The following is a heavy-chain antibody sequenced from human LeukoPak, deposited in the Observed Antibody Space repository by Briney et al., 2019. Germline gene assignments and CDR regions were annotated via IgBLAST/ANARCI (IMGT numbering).Heavy chain of an antibody. CDR1: GYSISSGYY. CDR2: IYHSGRT. CDR3: ARLRYSSGWYSSSVDY. J-gene: IGHJ4*02. V-gene: IGHV4-38-2*02. Sequence: PSETLSLTCTVSGYSISSGYYWGWIRQPPGKGLEWIGSIYHSGRTFYNPSLKSRVTISVDTSKNQFSLKLTSVTAADTAVYYCARLRYSSGWYSSSVDYWGQGTLVTVSS. D-gene: IGHD6-19*01.